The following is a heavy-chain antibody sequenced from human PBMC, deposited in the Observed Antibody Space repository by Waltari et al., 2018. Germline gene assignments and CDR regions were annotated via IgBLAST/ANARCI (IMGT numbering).Heavy chain of an antibody. CDR2: IRSKAYGGTT. J-gene: IGHJ4*02. CDR3: TREGDWNHLEV. CDR1: GFTFGDYA. Sequence: EVQLVESGGGLVQPGRSLRLSCAASGFTFGDYAMSWVRQAPGKGLEWVGFIRSKAYGGTTEYAASVKGRFTISRDDSKSIAYLQMNSLKTEDTAVYYCTREGDWNHLEVWGQGTLVTVSS. V-gene: IGHV3-49*04. D-gene: IGHD1-1*01.